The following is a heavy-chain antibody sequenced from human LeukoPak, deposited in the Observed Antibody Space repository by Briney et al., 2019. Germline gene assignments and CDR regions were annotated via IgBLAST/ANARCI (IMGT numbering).Heavy chain of an antibody. CDR2: MKQDRIEK. J-gene: IGHJ6*02. CDR3: VREGGGMDV. V-gene: IGHV3-7*04. CDR1: GFTFSIYG. Sequence: GGSLTLSCAASGFTFSIYGMAWVRQAPGKGLEWVANMKQDRIEKYYVDSVKGRFTISRDNAKNSLYLQMNSLRPEDTAIYFCVREGGGMDVWGQGTTVTVSS. D-gene: IGHD3-16*01.